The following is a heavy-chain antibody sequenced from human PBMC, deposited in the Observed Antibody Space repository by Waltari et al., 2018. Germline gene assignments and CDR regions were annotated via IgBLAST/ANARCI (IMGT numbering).Heavy chain of an antibody. CDR1: GFSLSTYGAG. Sequence: QDTLKESGPKLVKPTQTLTLTCSFSGFSLSTYGAGVCWFRQPPGKALEWLAVIYWNDETRFSPSLQSRVYITKSTSKYHVVLTLLNMDPVDTATYFRARRFRESGYYRLPFAYWGQGILVTVSA. J-gene: IGHJ4*02. CDR2: IYWNDET. V-gene: IGHV2-5*01. CDR3: ARRFRESGYYRLPFAY. D-gene: IGHD3-22*01.